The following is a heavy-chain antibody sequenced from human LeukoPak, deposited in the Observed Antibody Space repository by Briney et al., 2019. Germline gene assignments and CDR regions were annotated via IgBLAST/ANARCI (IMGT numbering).Heavy chain of an antibody. CDR3: TKVGLSGLFDY. D-gene: IGHD3-10*01. Sequence: SETLSLTCTVSGVSISSGGYYWSWIRQHPGKGLEWIGYIYYSGSTYYNPSLKSRVTISVDTSKNQFSLKLSSVTAADTAVYYCTKVGLSGLFDYWGQGALVTVSS. J-gene: IGHJ4*02. V-gene: IGHV4-31*03. CDR2: IYYSGST. CDR1: GVSISSGGYY.